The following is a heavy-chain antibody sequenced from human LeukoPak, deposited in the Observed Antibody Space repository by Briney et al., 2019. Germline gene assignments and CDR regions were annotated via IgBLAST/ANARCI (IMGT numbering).Heavy chain of an antibody. D-gene: IGHD6-19*01. CDR3: ARPYFGYSSGWYDY. Sequence: GRSLRLSCAASGFTFSSYAMHWVRQAPGKGLEWVAVISYDGSNKYYVDSVKGRFTISRDNSENTLYLQMNSLRAEDTAVYYCARPYFGYSSGWYDYWGQGTLVTVSS. V-gene: IGHV3-30-3*01. J-gene: IGHJ4*02. CDR1: GFTFSSYA. CDR2: ISYDGSNK.